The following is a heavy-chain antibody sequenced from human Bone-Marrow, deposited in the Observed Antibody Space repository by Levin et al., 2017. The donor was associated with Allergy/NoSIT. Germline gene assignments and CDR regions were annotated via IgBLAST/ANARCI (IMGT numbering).Heavy chain of an antibody. CDR1: GGSISSYY. Sequence: SQTLSLTCTVSGGSISSYYWSWIRPPPGKGLEWIGYIYYSGSTNYNPSLKSRVTISVDTSKNQFSLKLSSVTAADTAVYYCATFWSGPDYWGQGTLVTVSS. CDR3: ATFWSGPDY. J-gene: IGHJ4*02. CDR2: IYYSGST. V-gene: IGHV4-59*01. D-gene: IGHD3-3*01.